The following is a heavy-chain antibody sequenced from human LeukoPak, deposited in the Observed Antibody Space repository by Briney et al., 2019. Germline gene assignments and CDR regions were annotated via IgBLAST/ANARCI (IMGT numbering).Heavy chain of an antibody. V-gene: IGHV4-59*01. Sequence: SETLSLTCTVSGGSISSYYWSWIRQPPGKGLEWIGYTYYSGSTNYNPSLKSRVTISIDTSKNQFSLKLSSVTAADTAVYYCARDFGDYDSSGYYYYYYMDVWGKGTTVTISS. CDR1: GGSISSYY. D-gene: IGHD3-22*01. CDR2: TYYSGST. J-gene: IGHJ6*03. CDR3: ARDFGDYDSSGYYYYYYMDV.